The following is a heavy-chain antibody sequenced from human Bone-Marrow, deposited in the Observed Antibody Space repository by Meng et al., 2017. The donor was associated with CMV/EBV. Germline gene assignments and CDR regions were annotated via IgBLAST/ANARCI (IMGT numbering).Heavy chain of an antibody. V-gene: IGHV4-39*07. CDR2: IYYSEST. D-gene: IGHD3-3*01. J-gene: IGHJ6*02. CDR3: ARESAYDDFCSGYYYYYGMDV. Sequence: SETLSLTCTVSGGSISSSSYYWGWIRQPPGKGLEWIGSIYYSESTYYNPSLKSRVTISVDTSKNQFSLKLSPVTDADTAVYYCARESAYDDFCSGYYYYYGMDVWGQGTTVTVSS. CDR1: GGSISSSSYY.